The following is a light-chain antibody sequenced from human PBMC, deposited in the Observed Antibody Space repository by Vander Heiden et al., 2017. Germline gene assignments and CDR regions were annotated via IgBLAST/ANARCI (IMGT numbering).Light chain of an antibody. Sequence: QSVLSQPPSVSGAPGQRATISCTGSTSNIGAGYDVHWHQQFPGAAPKLVVHDNGNRPSGVPDRFSGSKSGTSASLAITSLQTEDEADYYCQSYDSSLSGYVFGSGTKVTVL. J-gene: IGLJ1*01. CDR3: QSYDSSLSGYV. V-gene: IGLV1-40*01. CDR1: TSNIGAGYD. CDR2: DNG.